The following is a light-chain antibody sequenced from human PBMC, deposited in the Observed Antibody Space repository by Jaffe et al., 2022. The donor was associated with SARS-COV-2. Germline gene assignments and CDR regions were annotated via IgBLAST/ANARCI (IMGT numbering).Light chain of an antibody. Sequence: EIVLTQSPGTLSLPPGERATLSCRASQSVTSSYLAWYQQKPGQAPRLLIYGASSRATGIPDRFSGSGSGTDFTLTISRLEPEDFAVYYCQHYGSSPGTFGQGTRVEIK. CDR3: QHYGSSPGT. V-gene: IGKV3-20*01. CDR1: QSVTSSY. J-gene: IGKJ1*01. CDR2: GAS.